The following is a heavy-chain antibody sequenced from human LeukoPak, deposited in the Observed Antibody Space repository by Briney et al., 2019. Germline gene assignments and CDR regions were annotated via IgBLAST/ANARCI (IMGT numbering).Heavy chain of an antibody. CDR3: ARERNYDFWSGYYPLDY. CDR1: GYTFTSYG. V-gene: IGHV1-18*01. CDR2: ISAYNGNT. Sequence: RASVKVSCKASGYTFTSYGISWVRQAPGQGLEWMGWISAYNGNTNYAQKLQGRVTMTTDTSTSTAYMELRSLRSDDTAVYYCARERNYDFWSGYYPLDYWGQGTLVTVSS. J-gene: IGHJ4*02. D-gene: IGHD3-3*01.